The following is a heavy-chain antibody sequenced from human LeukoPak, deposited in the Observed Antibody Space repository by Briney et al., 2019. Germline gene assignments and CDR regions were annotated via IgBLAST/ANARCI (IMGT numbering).Heavy chain of an antibody. J-gene: IGHJ4*02. CDR2: IYSGGST. V-gene: IGHV3-66*02. CDR3: ARGGIAVASRVFDY. CDR1: GFTVSSNY. D-gene: IGHD6-19*01. Sequence: PGGSLRLSCAASGFTVSSNYMSWVRQAPGKGLEWVSVIYSGGSTYYADSAKGRFTISRDNSKNTRYLQMNSLRAEDTAVYYCARGGIAVASRVFDYWGQGTLVTVSS.